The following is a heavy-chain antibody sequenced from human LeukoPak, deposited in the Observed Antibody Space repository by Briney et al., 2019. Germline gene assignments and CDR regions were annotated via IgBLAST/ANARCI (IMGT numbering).Heavy chain of an antibody. D-gene: IGHD6-13*01. CDR3: ATPSIAAAGYYYYGMDV. J-gene: IGHJ6*02. CDR2: INPSGGST. Sequence: GASVKVSCKASGYTFTSYYMHWVRQAPGQGLEWMGIINPSGGSTSYAQKFQGRVTMTRDTSTSTVYMELSSLGSEDTAVYYCATPSIAAAGYYYYGMDVWGQGTTVTVSS. V-gene: IGHV1-46*01. CDR1: GYTFTSYY.